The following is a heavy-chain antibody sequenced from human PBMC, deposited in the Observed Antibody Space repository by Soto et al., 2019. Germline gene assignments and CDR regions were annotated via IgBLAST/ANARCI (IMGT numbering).Heavy chain of an antibody. Sequence: SETLSLACTVSGGSISRSSYYWGWLRQPPGKGLEWIGSIYYSASTYYNPSLKSRVTISVDTSKNQFSLKLSSVTAADTAMYYCASHAHITIFGVVIFWFDPWGQGTLVTVSS. V-gene: IGHV4-39*01. D-gene: IGHD3-3*01. CDR1: GGSISRSSYY. CDR2: IYYSAST. J-gene: IGHJ5*02. CDR3: ASHAHITIFGVVIFWFDP.